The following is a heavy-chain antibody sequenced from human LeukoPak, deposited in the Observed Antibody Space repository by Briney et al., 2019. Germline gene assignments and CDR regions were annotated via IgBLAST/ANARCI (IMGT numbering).Heavy chain of an antibody. CDR1: GFTFSSYY. CDR2: IDPDGNDK. J-gene: IGHJ4*02. Sequence: GGSLRLSCVASGFTFSSYYMSWVRQAPGKGLEWVAHIDPDGNDKYYVDSVKGRFTISRDNAKNSLYLQVNSLRAEDTAVYYCAREVAVGIGAYHYWGQGTLVTVSS. V-gene: IGHV3-7*01. D-gene: IGHD6-13*01. CDR3: AREVAVGIGAYHY.